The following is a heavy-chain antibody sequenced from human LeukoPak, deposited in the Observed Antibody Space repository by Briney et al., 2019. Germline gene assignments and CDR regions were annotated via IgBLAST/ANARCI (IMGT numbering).Heavy chain of an antibody. J-gene: IGHJ4*02. CDR1: GFTFSSYA. CDR3: AKAHSGSFYSGIH. V-gene: IGHV3-23*01. D-gene: IGHD1-26*01. CDR2: ISGCGDIT. Sequence: PGGSLRLSCAASGFTFSSYAMNWVRQAPGKGLEWVSAISGCGDITYYAGSVKGRFTISRDNSKNTLYLQVSSLRADDTAVYYCAKAHSGSFYSGIHWGQGTLVTVSS.